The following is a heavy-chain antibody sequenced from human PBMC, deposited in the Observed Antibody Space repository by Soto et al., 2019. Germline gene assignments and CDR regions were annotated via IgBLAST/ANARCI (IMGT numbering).Heavy chain of an antibody. J-gene: IGHJ4*02. V-gene: IGHV1-18*01. CDR2: VSGYNRNT. CDR1: GYAFTNYG. CDR3: PRERQWEPLIY. D-gene: IGHD1-26*01. Sequence: QVQLFKSGVGVKMPGASVRLSGKTYGYAFTNYGVTWVRQVSGQGLEGIGWVSGYNRNTNYAKKFEDRVIMTTDTSTNTAHMELRSLRSDDTGIYYCPRERQWEPLIYWGRGTLLTVSP.